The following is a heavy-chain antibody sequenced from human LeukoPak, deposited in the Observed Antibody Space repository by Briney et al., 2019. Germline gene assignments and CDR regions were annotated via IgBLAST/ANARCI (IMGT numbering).Heavy chain of an antibody. CDR3: ARVVNGPR. J-gene: IGHJ4*02. Sequence: PGGSLRLSCAASGFTFSGYAMHWVRQAPGKGLEWVAVISYDGSTEHYADSVKGRFTISRDNSKNTLYLQMNSLRAEDTAVYYCARVVNGPRWGQGTLVTVSS. CDR2: ISYDGSTE. V-gene: IGHV3-30-3*01. D-gene: IGHD2-2*01. CDR1: GFTFSGYA.